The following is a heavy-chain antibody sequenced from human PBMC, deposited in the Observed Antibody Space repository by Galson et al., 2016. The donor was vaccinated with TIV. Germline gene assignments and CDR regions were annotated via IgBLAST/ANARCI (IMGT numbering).Heavy chain of an antibody. J-gene: IGHJ4*02. CDR3: ARDFRKGKYCDY. CDR2: IGHDGNWK. D-gene: IGHD2-8*02. V-gene: IGHV3-33*01. Sequence: SLRLSCAASGFNFGFYGMHWVRQAPGKGLEWVAIIGHDGNWKGYADSVKGRFTVSRDNSKNMLFLEMSSPRVEDTAVYYCARDFRKGKYCDYWGQATLVT. CDR1: GFNFGFYG.